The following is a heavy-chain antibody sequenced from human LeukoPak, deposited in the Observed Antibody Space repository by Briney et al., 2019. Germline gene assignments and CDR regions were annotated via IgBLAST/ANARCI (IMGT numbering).Heavy chain of an antibody. CDR1: GYSISSGYF. J-gene: IGHJ4*02. V-gene: IGHV4-38-2*02. CDR2: IYHSGST. Sequence: PSETLSLTCTVSGYSISSGYFWGWIRQPPVKGLEWIGMIYHSGSTYYNPSLKSRVTISVDKSKNQFSLKLSSVTAADTAVYYCARVGGYSYDLGDYWGQGTLVTVSS. CDR3: ARVGGYSYDLGDY. D-gene: IGHD5-18*01.